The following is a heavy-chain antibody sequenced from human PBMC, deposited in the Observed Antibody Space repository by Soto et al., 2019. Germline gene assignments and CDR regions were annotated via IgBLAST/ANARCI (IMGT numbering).Heavy chain of an antibody. V-gene: IGHV1-69*13. D-gene: IGHD3-10*01. CDR1: GGTFSSYA. J-gene: IGHJ6*02. CDR3: ARDPGWFGELGQYYYYGMDV. Sequence: SVKVSCKASGGTFSSYAISWVRQAPGQGLEWMGGIIPIFGTANYAQKFQGGVTITADESTSTAYMELSSLRSEDTAVYYCARDPGWFGELGQYYYYGMDVWGQGTTVTVSS. CDR2: IIPIFGTA.